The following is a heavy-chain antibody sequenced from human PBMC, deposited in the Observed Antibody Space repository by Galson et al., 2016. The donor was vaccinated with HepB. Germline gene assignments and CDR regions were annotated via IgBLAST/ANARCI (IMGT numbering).Heavy chain of an antibody. D-gene: IGHD5-12*01. CDR1: GGSFDNYA. V-gene: IGHV1-69*13. CDR3: ARERRGYYFDS. J-gene: IGHJ4*02. Sequence: SVKVSCKASGGSFDNYAITWLRQAPGQGLERMGGIIPATGSSNFQQNFQGRVTFTAEEFTGTAYMEVTDLRSEDTAVYFCARERRGYYFDSWGQGTLVTVSS. CDR2: IIPATGSS.